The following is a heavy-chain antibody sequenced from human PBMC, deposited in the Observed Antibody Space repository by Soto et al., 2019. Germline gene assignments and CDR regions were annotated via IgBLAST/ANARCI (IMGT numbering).Heavy chain of an antibody. J-gene: IGHJ5*02. CDR1: GGSISSYY. Sequence: SETLSLTCTVSGGSISSYYWSWIRQPPGKGLEWIGYIYYSGSTNYNPSLKSRVTISVDTSKNQFSLKLSSVTAADTAVYYCAREIRPTYYDFWSGYYNPRWFDPWGQGTLVTVSS. V-gene: IGHV4-59*01. CDR3: AREIRPTYYDFWSGYYNPRWFDP. D-gene: IGHD3-3*01. CDR2: IYYSGST.